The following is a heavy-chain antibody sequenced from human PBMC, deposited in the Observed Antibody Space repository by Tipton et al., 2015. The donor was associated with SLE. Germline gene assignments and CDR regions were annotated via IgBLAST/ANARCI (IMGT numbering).Heavy chain of an antibody. Sequence: TLSLTCTVSGGSISSYYWSWIRQPPGRGLEWIGYIYYSGSTNYNPSLKSRVTRSVDTSKNQFSLKLSSVTAADTAVYYCARLRTGDTRGVADYWGQGTLVTVSS. CDR1: GGSISSYY. CDR2: IYYSGST. D-gene: IGHD7-27*01. CDR3: ARLRTGDTRGVADY. J-gene: IGHJ4*02. V-gene: IGHV4-59*08.